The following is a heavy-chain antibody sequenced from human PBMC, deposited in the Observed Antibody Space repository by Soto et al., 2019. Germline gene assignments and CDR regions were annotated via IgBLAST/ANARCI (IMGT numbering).Heavy chain of an antibody. CDR3: ARRPRRNYYYMDV. CDR2: IYYSGST. Sequence: QLQLQESGPGLVKPSETLSLTCTVSGGSISSSSYYWGWIRQPPGKGLEWIGSIYYSGSTYYNPSLTRRVTISVDTSKNQFSLKLSSVTAADTAVYYCARRPRRNYYYMDVWGKGTTVTVSS. V-gene: IGHV4-39*01. J-gene: IGHJ6*03. CDR1: GGSISSSSYY.